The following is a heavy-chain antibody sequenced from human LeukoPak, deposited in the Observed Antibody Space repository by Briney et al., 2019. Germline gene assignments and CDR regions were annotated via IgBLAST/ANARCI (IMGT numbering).Heavy chain of an antibody. CDR3: ARLCHWPYYFDY. J-gene: IGHJ4*02. Sequence: PGGSLRLSCAASGFTFSSYEMNWVRQAPGKGLEWVSSISSSSSYIYYADSVKGRFTISRDNAKNSLYLQMNSLRAEDTAVYYCARLCHWPYYFDYWGQGTLVTVSS. CDR1: GFTFSSYE. CDR2: ISSSSSYI. V-gene: IGHV3-21*01. D-gene: IGHD2-2*01.